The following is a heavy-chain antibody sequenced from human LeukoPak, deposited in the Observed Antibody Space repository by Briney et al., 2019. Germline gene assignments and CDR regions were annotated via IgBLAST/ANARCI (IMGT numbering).Heavy chain of an antibody. Sequence: ASVKVSCKVFGYTLTELSMHWVRQAPGKGLEWMGGFDPEDGETIYAQKFQGRVTMTEDTSTNTAYMGLSSLRSEDTAVYYCATDGVAVIWSRREIVAYALDIWGQGTMVTVSS. CDR2: FDPEDGET. CDR3: ATDGVAVIWSRREIVAYALDI. J-gene: IGHJ3*02. CDR1: GYTLTELS. V-gene: IGHV1-24*01. D-gene: IGHD3-3*01.